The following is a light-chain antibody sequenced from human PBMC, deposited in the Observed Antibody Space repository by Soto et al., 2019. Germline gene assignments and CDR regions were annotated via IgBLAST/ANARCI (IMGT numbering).Light chain of an antibody. V-gene: IGKV1-9*01. Sequence: DIQLTQSPSFLSASVGDRVTITCRASQGISSYLAWYQQKPGKAPKLLIYAASTLQSGVPSRFSGSGSGTEFTLTISRLEPEDFAVYYCQQYGSSLTWTFGQGTKVEIK. J-gene: IGKJ1*01. CDR1: QGISSY. CDR3: QQYGSSLTWT. CDR2: AAS.